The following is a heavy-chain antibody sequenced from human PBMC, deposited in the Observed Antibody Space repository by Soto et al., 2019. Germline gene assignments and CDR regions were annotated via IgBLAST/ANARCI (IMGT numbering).Heavy chain of an antibody. CDR2: LSYDGSNK. J-gene: IGHJ6*02. CDR1: GFTFSSNA. V-gene: IGHV3-30-3*01. D-gene: IGHD1-26*01. Sequence: QVQLVESGGGVVQPGRSLRLSCAASGFTFSSNAMHWVRQAPGKGLEWVAVLSYDGSNKYYADSVKGRFTISRDNSKNTLYLQMDSLRTEDTALYYCARDVESRSSQYYYYFYGMDVWGQGTTVTVSS. CDR3: ARDVESRSSQYYYYFYGMDV.